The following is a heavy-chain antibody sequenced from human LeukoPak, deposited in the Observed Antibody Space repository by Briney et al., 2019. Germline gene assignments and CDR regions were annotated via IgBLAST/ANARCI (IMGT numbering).Heavy chain of an antibody. CDR1: GGSFSGYY. Sequence: SETLSLTCAVYGGSFSGYYWSWIRQPPGKGLEWIGEINHSGSTNYNPSLKSRVTISVDTSKNQFSLKLSSVTAADTAVYYCARGGGYSYDPPFDYWGQGTLVTVSS. CDR2: INHSGST. D-gene: IGHD5-18*01. CDR3: ARGGGYSYDPPFDY. J-gene: IGHJ4*02. V-gene: IGHV4-34*01.